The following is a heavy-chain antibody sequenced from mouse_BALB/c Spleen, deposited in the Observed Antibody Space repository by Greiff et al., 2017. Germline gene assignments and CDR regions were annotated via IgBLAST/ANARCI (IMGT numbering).Heavy chain of an antibody. CDR3: STLTTAPFAY. D-gene: IGHD1-2*01. J-gene: IGHJ3*01. Sequence: VQLQQSGAELVRSGASVKLSCTASGFNINDYYMHWVKQRPEQGLEWIGWIDPENGDTEYAPKFQGKATMTADTSSNTAYLQLSSLTSEDTAVYYCSTLTTAPFAYWGQGTLVTVSA. V-gene: IGHV14-4*02. CDR1: GFNINDYY. CDR2: IDPENGDT.